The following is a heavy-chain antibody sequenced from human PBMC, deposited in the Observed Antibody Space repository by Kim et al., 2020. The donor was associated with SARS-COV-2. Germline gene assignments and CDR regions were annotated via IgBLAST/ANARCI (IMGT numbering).Heavy chain of an antibody. V-gene: IGHV3-64*04. CDR1: GFTFSDDA. Sequence: GGSLRLSCVGSGFTFSDDAIHWVRRAPGKGLEYVSATTRSGDGSFYADSVEGRFTISRDNSKNTLYLQMNSLRLEDTSMYYCVRYGRSYGAVLWGQGTLVIVSS. CDR2: TTRSGDGS. J-gene: IGHJ4*02. CDR3: VRYGRSYGAVL. D-gene: IGHD5-18*01.